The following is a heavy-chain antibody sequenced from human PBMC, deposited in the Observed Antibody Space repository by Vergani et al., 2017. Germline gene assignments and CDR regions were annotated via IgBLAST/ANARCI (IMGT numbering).Heavy chain of an antibody. Sequence: QVQLQESGPGLVKPSQTLSLTCTVSGASINNDFYYWHWIRQPAGKGLDWIGRIYVSGITDYNSSLQSRVSMSVDTSKNQFSLTLTSVTAADTAVYYCARDNKQLRQRAFDLWGQGTMVTVSS. CDR3: ARDNKQLRQRAFDL. V-gene: IGHV4-61*02. CDR1: GASINNDFYY. J-gene: IGHJ3*01. D-gene: IGHD4-23*01. CDR2: IYVSGIT.